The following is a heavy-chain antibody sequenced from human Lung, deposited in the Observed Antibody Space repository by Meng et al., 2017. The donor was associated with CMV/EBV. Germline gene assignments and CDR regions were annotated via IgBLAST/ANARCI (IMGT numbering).Heavy chain of an antibody. CDR2: ISWDGGST. CDR1: GFTFDDYT. CDR3: ARGYDSSGYLDY. Sequence: VTLVGVGGVVVQPGGSLSLSCVASGFTFDDYTMHWVRQPPGKGLEWVSLISWDGGSTYYADSVEGRFTISRDNMKNSLYLQMNTLTSEDTALYYCARGYDSSGYLDYWGQGTLVTVSS. J-gene: IGHJ4*02. V-gene: IGHV3-43*01. D-gene: IGHD3-22*01.